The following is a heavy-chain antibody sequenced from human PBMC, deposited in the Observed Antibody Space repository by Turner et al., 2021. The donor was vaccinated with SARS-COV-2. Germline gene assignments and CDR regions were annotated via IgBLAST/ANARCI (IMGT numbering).Heavy chain of an antibody. CDR3: ARRTHYYDSSGYYDIYYFDY. CDR1: GGSISNYY. J-gene: IGHJ4*02. CDR2: ISTSGST. Sequence: QVQLQESGPGLVKPSETLSLTCTVSGGSISNYYWNWIRQPAGKGLEWIGRISTSGSTNYNPSLKSRVTISVDTSKNQFSLKLSSVTAADTAVYYCARRTHYYDSSGYYDIYYFDYWGQGTLVTVSS. D-gene: IGHD3-22*01. V-gene: IGHV4-4*07.